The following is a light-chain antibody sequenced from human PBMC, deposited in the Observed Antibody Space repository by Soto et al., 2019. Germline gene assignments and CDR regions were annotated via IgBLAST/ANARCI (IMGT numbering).Light chain of an antibody. CDR3: QSYDSSNRWV. Sequence: NFTLTQPHSVSESPGKTVTISCTGSSGSIASNYVQWYQQRPGSAPTTVIYEDNQRPSGVPDRFSGSIDSSSNSASLTISGLKTEDEADYYCQSYDSSNRWVFGGGTKLTVL. CDR1: SGSIASNY. CDR2: EDN. J-gene: IGLJ3*02. V-gene: IGLV6-57*02.